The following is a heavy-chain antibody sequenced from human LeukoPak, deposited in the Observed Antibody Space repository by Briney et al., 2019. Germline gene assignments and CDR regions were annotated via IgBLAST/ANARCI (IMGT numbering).Heavy chain of an antibody. CDR3: AARGNYFDY. J-gene: IGHJ4*02. CDR1: GFTFSTHW. Sequence: GGSLRLSCAASGFTFSTHWMTWVRQAPGKGLEWVAVISYDGSNKYYADSVKGRFTISRDNSKNTLYLQMNSLRAEDTAVYYCAARGNYFDYWGQGTLVTVSS. V-gene: IGHV3-30-3*01. CDR2: ISYDGSNK.